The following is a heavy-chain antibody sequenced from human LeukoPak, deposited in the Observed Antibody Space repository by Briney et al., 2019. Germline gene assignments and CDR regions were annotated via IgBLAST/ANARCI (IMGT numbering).Heavy chain of an antibody. CDR3: ARWLGAIAWPYYFDY. J-gene: IGHJ4*02. CDR1: GFTFSNYA. V-gene: IGHV3-21*01. CDR2: ISSSSEFI. Sequence: GGSLRLSCAASGFTFSNYAMSWVRQAPGKGLEWVSSISSSSEFIYYADSVKGRFTISRDNARNSLYLQMNSLRAEDTAVYYCARWLGAIAWPYYFDYWGQGTLVTVSS. D-gene: IGHD3-16*02.